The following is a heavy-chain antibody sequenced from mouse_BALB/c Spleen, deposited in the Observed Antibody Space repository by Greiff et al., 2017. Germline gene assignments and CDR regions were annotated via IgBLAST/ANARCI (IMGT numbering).Heavy chain of an antibody. V-gene: IGHV5-17*02. CDR1: GFTFSDFG. CDR3: AIGNSDFAY. Sequence: DVKLVESGGGLVQPGGSRKLSCAASGFTFSDFGMHWVRQAPEKGLEWVAYISSGSSTIYYAETVKGRFTISRDNPKNTLYLQITSLRSEDTAMYYCAIGNSDFAYWGQGTLVTVSA. CDR2: ISSGSSTI. D-gene: IGHD2-1*01. J-gene: IGHJ3*01.